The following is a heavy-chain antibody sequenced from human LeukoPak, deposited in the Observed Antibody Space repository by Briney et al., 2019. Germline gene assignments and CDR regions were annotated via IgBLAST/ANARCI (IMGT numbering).Heavy chain of an antibody. D-gene: IGHD6-13*01. V-gene: IGHV4-39*01. J-gene: IGHJ6*03. Sequence: PSETLSLTCTVSGGSISSSSYYWGWIRQPPGKGLEWIGSIYYSGSTYYNPSLKSRVTISVDTSKNQFSLKLSSVTAADTAVYYCASPGASSSWSDYMDVWGRGTTVTISS. CDR3: ASPGASSSWSDYMDV. CDR1: GGSISSSSYY. CDR2: IYYSGST.